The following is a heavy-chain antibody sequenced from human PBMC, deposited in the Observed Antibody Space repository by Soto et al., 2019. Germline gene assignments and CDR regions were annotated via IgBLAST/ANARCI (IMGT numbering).Heavy chain of an antibody. D-gene: IGHD2-2*01. CDR3: ALEPAGTAGFDY. V-gene: IGHV1-2*02. CDR2: IDLDIGDT. Sequence: QVQMVQSGAEVKKPGASVKVSCKASGHTFTGHHMHWVRQAPGQGLEWMGLIDLDIGDTKYAQKFQGRVTSTSDTSINTAYMELCGLRSDDTAVYYCALEPAGTAGFDYWGQGTLVTVSS. CDR1: GHTFTGHH. J-gene: IGHJ4*02.